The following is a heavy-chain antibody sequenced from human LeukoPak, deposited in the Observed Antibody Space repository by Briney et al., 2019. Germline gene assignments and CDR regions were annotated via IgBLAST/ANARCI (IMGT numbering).Heavy chain of an antibody. CDR3: NRNARDPDM. Sequence: PGGPLRLSCATSGFTFGDYALIWVRQAPGKGLQWVGFTGSKAYAGPPEYAASVKGRFSISRDDSKTIVYLQMNSLKAEDTAVYYCNRNARDPDMWGQGTMVTVSS. CDR2: TGSKAYAGPP. J-gene: IGHJ3*02. CDR1: GFTFGDYA. V-gene: IGHV3-49*04.